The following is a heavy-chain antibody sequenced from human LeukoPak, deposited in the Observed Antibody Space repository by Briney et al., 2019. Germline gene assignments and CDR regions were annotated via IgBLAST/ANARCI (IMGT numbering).Heavy chain of an antibody. J-gene: IGHJ4*02. V-gene: IGHV3-53*01. CDR3: AKGSAIVVVITTSDY. CDR2: IYSGDST. CDR1: GFTVSSNY. D-gene: IGHD3-22*01. Sequence: GGSLRLSCAASGFTVSSNYMSWVRQAPGKGLEWVSVIYSGDSTYYADSVKGRFTISRDNSKNTLYLQMNSLRAEDTAVYYCAKGSAIVVVITTSDYWGQGTLVTVSS.